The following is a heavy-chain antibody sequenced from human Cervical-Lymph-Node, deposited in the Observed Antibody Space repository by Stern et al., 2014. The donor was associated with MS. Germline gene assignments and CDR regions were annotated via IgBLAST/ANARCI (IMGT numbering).Heavy chain of an antibody. D-gene: IGHD1-26*01. J-gene: IGHJ4*02. CDR3: AKGGSGSYLD. CDR1: GFVFRRYA. CDR2: ISYDGIDK. Sequence: VQMEESGGGVVQHGRSLKLSCAASGFVFRRYALHWVRQAPGKGLEWVSLISYDGIDKYYTASVKGRFTVSRDNSNNTVDLEMNSLRLEDTAVYYCAKGGSGSYLDWGQGSLFTVSS. V-gene: IGHV3-30*04.